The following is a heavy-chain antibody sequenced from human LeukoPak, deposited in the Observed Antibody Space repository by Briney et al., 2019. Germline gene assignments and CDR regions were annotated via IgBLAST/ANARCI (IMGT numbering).Heavy chain of an antibody. CDR3: ARDMGGAGCSSTSCYSDFDY. V-gene: IGHV3-21*01. CDR2: ISSSSSYI. CDR1: GFTFSSYS. D-gene: IGHD2-2*01. J-gene: IGHJ4*02. Sequence: GGSLRLSCAASGFTFSSYSMNWVRQAPGKGLEWVSSISSSSSYIYYADSVKGRFTISRDNAKNSLYLQMNSLRAEDAAVYYCARDMGGAGCSSTSCYSDFDYWGQGTLVTVSS.